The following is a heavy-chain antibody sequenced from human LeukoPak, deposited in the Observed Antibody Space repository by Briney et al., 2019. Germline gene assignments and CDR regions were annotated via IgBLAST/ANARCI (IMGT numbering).Heavy chain of an antibody. Sequence: GGSLRLSCAASGFTFSSYAMSWVRQAPGKGLEWVSAISGSGGSTYYADSVKGRFTISRDNSKDTLYLQMNSLRAEDTAVYYCAKAESGGYSGYDSLVSFDYWGQGTLVTVSS. CDR3: AKAESGGYSGYDSLVSFDY. V-gene: IGHV3-23*01. CDR1: GFTFSSYA. D-gene: IGHD5-12*01. CDR2: ISGSGGST. J-gene: IGHJ4*02.